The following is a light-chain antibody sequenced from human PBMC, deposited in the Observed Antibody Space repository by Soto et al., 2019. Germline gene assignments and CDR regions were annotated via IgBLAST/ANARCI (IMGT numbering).Light chain of an antibody. J-gene: IGKJ1*01. CDR2: AAS. Sequence: DIQMTQSPSSLSASVGERVTITCRASQSISSYLNWYQQKPGKAPKLLIYAASSLKSGVPSRFSGSGSGTDFTLTISSLQPEDFATYYCQQSYSTPQTFGQGTKVEI. CDR3: QQSYSTPQT. V-gene: IGKV1-39*01. CDR1: QSISSY.